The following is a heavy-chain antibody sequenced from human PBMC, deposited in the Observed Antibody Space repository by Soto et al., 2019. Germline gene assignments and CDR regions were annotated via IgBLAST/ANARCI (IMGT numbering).Heavy chain of an antibody. Sequence: PSETLSLTCTVSGGSISSYYWSWIRQPPGKGLEWIGYIYYSGSTYYNPSLKSRVTISVDTSKNQFSLKLSSVTAADTAVYYCARDHRAIFGVVYNWFDPWGQGTLVTVSS. CDR3: ARDHRAIFGVVYNWFDP. CDR1: GGSISSYY. D-gene: IGHD3-3*01. CDR2: IYYSGST. V-gene: IGHV4-59*12. J-gene: IGHJ5*02.